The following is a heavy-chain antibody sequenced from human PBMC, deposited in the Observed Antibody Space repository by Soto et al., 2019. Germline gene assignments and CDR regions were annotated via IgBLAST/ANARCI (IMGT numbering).Heavy chain of an antibody. Sequence: GGSLRLSCAASGFTFSSYGMHWVRQAPGKGLEWVAVISYDGSNKYYADSVKGRFTISRDNSKNTLYLQMNSLRAEDTAVYYCAKRVPRFSGVSGDFDYWGQGTLVTVSS. CDR2: ISYDGSNK. CDR3: AKRVPRFSGVSGDFDY. J-gene: IGHJ4*02. D-gene: IGHD3-3*01. CDR1: GFTFSSYG. V-gene: IGHV3-30*18.